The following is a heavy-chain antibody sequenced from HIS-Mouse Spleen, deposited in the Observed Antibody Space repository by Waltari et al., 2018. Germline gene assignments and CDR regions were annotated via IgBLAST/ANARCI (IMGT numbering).Heavy chain of an antibody. CDR2: ISSSSSYI. CDR1: GFTFSSYS. V-gene: IGHV3-21*01. D-gene: IGHD5-12*01. Sequence: EVQLVESGGGLVKPGGSLRLSWAASGFTFSSYSMIWVRQAPGKGLEWVSSISSSSSYIYYADSVKGRFTISRDNAKNSLYLQMNSLRAEDTAVYYCARDPSGYDNHWGQGTLVTVSS. CDR3: ARDPSGYDNH. J-gene: IGHJ5*02.